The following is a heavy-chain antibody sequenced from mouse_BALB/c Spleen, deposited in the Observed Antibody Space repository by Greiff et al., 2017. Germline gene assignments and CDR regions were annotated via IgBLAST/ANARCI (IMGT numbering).Heavy chain of an antibody. V-gene: IGHV2-6-7*01. CDR2: IWGDGST. Sequence: QVQLQQSGPGLVAPSQSLSITCTVSGFSLTGYGVNWVRQPPGKGLEWLGMIWGDGSTDYNSALKSRLSISKDNSKSQVFLKMNSLQTDDTARYYCAREGDYDGYYYAMDYWGQGTSVTVSS. J-gene: IGHJ4*01. CDR1: GFSLTGYG. D-gene: IGHD2-4*01. CDR3: AREGDYDGYYYAMDY.